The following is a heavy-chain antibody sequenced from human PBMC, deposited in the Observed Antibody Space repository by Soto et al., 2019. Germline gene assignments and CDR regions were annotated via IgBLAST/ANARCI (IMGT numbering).Heavy chain of an antibody. CDR2: IDPSDSYT. Sequence: GESLKISCKGSGYSFTSYWISWVRQMPGKGLEWMGRIDPSDSYTNYSPSFQGHVTISADKSISTAYLQWSSLKASDTAMYYCAISANYDFWSGYSPHWFDHWGQGTLVTVSS. V-gene: IGHV5-10-1*01. J-gene: IGHJ5*02. CDR1: GYSFTSYW. D-gene: IGHD3-3*01. CDR3: AISANYDFWSGYSPHWFDH.